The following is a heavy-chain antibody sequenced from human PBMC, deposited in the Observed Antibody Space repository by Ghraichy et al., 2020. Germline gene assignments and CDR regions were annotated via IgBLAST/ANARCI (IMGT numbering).Heavy chain of an antibody. Sequence: SQTLSLTCAISGDTVSSSSAWNWIRQSPSRGLEWLGRTYYRSEWFHDYAEAVKSRIIINPDTSRDQVSLQLNSVTPEDTAIYYCTRESGDQKAFDVWGQGTMVTVSS. CDR3: TRESGDQKAFDV. CDR2: TYYRSEWFH. CDR1: GDTVSSSSA. V-gene: IGHV6-1*01. D-gene: IGHD2-2*01. J-gene: IGHJ3*01.